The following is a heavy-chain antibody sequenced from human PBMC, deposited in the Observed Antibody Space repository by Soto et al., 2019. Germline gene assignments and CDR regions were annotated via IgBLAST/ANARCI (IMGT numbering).Heavy chain of an antibody. CDR3: AKSAVLPAAPGWFDS. CDR2: LSGSGTST. V-gene: IGHV3-23*01. D-gene: IGHD2-8*02. J-gene: IGHJ5*01. Sequence: WGSLRLSCAASGFSFFNYAINWFRHSPLKGLEWVSGLSGSGTSTYYPDSVQGRFTISRDNSKNTLYLQINSLRAEDTAVYYCAKSAVLPAAPGWFDSWGQGIQVTVSS. CDR1: GFSFFNYA.